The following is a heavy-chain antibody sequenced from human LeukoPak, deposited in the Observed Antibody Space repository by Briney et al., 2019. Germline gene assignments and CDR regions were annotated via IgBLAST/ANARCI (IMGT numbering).Heavy chain of an antibody. Sequence: SETLSLTGTVSGGSISSYYWSWIRQPPGKGLEWIGYIYYSGSTNYNPSLKSRVTISVDTSKNQFSLKLSSVTAADTAMYYCAREANYYDTSGYYHGAFDIWGQGTMVTVSS. D-gene: IGHD3-22*01. V-gene: IGHV4-59*01. J-gene: IGHJ3*02. CDR1: GGSISSYY. CDR2: IYYSGST. CDR3: AREANYYDTSGYYHGAFDI.